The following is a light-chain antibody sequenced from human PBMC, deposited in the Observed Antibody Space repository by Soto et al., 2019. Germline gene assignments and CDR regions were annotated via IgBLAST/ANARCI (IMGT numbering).Light chain of an antibody. CDR3: QQYDQWPIT. Sequence: ETVMTQSPATLSVSPGERVTLSCRASQSIRSNLAWYQQKPGQAPRLLIYDASTRATAIPGRFSGSGSGTEFILTISSLQSEDFTVSFCQQYDQWPITFGQGTRLE. CDR1: QSIRSN. CDR2: DAS. J-gene: IGKJ5*01. V-gene: IGKV3-15*01.